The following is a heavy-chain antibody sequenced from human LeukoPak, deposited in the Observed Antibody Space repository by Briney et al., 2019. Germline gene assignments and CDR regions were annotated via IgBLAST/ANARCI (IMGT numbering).Heavy chain of an antibody. CDR3: ARGNTWFDP. V-gene: IGHV3-21*01. Sequence: PGGSLRLSCAASGFTFSIYNMNWVRQAPGKGLEWVSSISSSSSYIYYADSVKGRFTISSDIAKNSLYLQMNSLRAEDTAVYYCARGNTWFDPWGQGTLVTVSS. J-gene: IGHJ5*02. CDR2: ISSSSSYI. CDR1: GFTFSIYN.